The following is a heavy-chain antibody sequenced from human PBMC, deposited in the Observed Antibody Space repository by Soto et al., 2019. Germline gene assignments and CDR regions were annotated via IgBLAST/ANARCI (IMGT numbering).Heavy chain of an antibody. CDR2: IYPGDSDT. CDR3: ARQYDFWSGYGRTMTPEYYMDV. D-gene: IGHD3-3*01. V-gene: IGHV5-51*01. Sequence: PGESLKISCKGSGYSFTSYWIGWVRQMPGKGLEWMGIIYPGDSDTRYSPSFQGQVTISADKSISTAYLQWSSLKASDTAMYYCARQYDFWSGYGRTMTPEYYMDVWGKGTTVTVSS. J-gene: IGHJ6*03. CDR1: GYSFTSYW.